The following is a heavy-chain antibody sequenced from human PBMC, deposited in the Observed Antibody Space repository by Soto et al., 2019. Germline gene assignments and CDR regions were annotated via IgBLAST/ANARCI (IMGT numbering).Heavy chain of an antibody. Sequence: SETLSLTCTVSGGSISSYYWSWIRQPPGKGLEWIGYIYYSGSTNYNPSLKSRVTISVDTSKNQCSLKLSSVTAADTAVYYCARGGFWSGYFRYYYYGMDVWGQGTTVTVSS. V-gene: IGHV4-59*01. J-gene: IGHJ6*02. CDR3: ARGGFWSGYFRYYYYGMDV. D-gene: IGHD3-3*01. CDR2: IYYSGST. CDR1: GGSISSYY.